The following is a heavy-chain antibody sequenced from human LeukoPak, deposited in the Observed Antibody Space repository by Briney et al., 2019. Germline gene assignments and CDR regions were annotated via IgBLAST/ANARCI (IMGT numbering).Heavy chain of an antibody. J-gene: IGHJ6*02. Sequence: SETLSLTCAVYGGSLSGYYWSWIRQPPGKGLEWIGEINHSGSTNYNPSLKSRVTISVDTSKNQFSLKLSSVTAADTAVYYCARDAPIRRRYYYGMDVWGQGTTVTVSS. CDR1: GGSLSGYY. V-gene: IGHV4-34*01. CDR2: INHSGST. CDR3: ARDAPIRRRYYYGMDV.